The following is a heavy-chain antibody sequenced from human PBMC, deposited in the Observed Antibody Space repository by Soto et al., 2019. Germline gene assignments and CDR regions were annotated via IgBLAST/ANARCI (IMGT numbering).Heavy chain of an antibody. CDR2: IDRDGTEK. V-gene: IGHV3-7*01. J-gene: IGHJ5*02. CDR1: GFTFSNYW. D-gene: IGHD2-21*02. CDR3: ARDNTAAWSPNWFGP. Sequence: EVQLVESGGGLVQPGGSLRLSCAASGFTFSNYWMGWVRQAPGKGLEWVANIDRDGTEKFYVDSVKGRFSISRDNTKDSVSLQMNSLRGEDTGVYYCARDNTAAWSPNWFGPWGQGTLVTVSS.